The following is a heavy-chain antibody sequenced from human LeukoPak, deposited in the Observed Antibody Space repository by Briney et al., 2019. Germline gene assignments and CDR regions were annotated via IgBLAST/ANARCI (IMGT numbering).Heavy chain of an antibody. D-gene: IGHD6-13*01. V-gene: IGHV4-59*01. J-gene: IGHJ4*02. CDR2: IYYTGST. CDR3: ARAGYSSSWYLDY. CDR1: GGSINSYY. Sequence: PPETLSLTCTVSGGSINSYYWYWIRQPPGKGPEWIGYIYYTGSTNYNPSLKSRVTISVDTSKNHFSLKVNSVTPADTAVYFCARAGYSSSWYLDYWGQGTLVTVSS.